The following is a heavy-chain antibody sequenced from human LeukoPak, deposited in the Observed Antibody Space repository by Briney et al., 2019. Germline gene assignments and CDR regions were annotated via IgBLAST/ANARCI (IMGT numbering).Heavy chain of an antibody. CDR3: ARGGDIVVVPAASEFDY. Sequence: PGRSLRLSCAASGFTSSSYGMHWDRQAPGKGLEWVAVIWYDGSNKYYADSVKGRFTISRDNSKNTLYLQMNSLRAEDTAVYYSARGGDIVVVPAASEFDYWGQGTLVTVSS. CDR1: GFTSSSYG. V-gene: IGHV3-33*01. CDR2: IWYDGSNK. D-gene: IGHD2-2*01. J-gene: IGHJ4*02.